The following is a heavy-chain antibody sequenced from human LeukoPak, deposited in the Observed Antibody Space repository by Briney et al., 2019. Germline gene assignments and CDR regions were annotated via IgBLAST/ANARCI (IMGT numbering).Heavy chain of an antibody. D-gene: IGHD6-19*01. J-gene: IGHJ6*03. Sequence: GESLRLSCAGSGFTFSRYSMNWFRQAPGKGLERVSSISSRSTNIFYADSVKGRFTISRDNAKNSLYLQMNSPGAEDTAVYYCARDAQWLVPEGYFYYMDVWGKGTTVTVSS. V-gene: IGHV3-21*01. CDR1: GFTFSRYS. CDR3: ARDAQWLVPEGYFYYMDV. CDR2: ISSRSTNI.